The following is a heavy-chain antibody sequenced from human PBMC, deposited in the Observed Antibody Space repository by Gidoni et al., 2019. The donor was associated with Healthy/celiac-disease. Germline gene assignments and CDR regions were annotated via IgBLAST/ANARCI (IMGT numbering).Heavy chain of an antibody. CDR3: AGGLPERAAHYDFWSGYFGEQEDY. D-gene: IGHD3-3*01. CDR1: GFTFSSYS. Sequence: SGAASGFTFSSYSMNWVRQATRKGLERVSSISSSSSYIDYAGAVKGRFTISRDDDKNSLYLQMNSLSAEDTAVYYCAGGLPERAAHYDFWSGYFGEQEDYWGQGTLVTVSS. V-gene: IGHV3-21*01. J-gene: IGHJ4*02. CDR2: ISSSSSYI.